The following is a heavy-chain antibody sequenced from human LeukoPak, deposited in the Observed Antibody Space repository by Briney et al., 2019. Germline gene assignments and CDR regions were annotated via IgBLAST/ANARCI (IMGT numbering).Heavy chain of an antibody. CDR1: GFTFSSYA. D-gene: IGHD2-15*01. J-gene: IGHJ5*02. V-gene: IGHV3-30*04. CDR3: ARAEGYCSGGSCDGSWFDP. Sequence: GGSLRLSCAASGFTFSSYAMHWVRQAPGKGLEWVAVISYDGSNKYYADSVKGRFTISRANSKNTLYLQMNSLRAEDTAVYYCARAEGYCSGGSCDGSWFDPWGQGTLVTVSS. CDR2: ISYDGSNK.